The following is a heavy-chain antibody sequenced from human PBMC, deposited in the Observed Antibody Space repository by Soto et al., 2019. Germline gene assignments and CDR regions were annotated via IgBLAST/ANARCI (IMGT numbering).Heavy chain of an antibody. CDR1: GGSISSYY. D-gene: IGHD3-16*01. V-gene: IGHV4-59*08. CDR3: ARSRRSFSEAGYDYSS. J-gene: IGHJ5*02. CDR2: IYYSGST. Sequence: SETLSLTCTVSGGSISSYYWSWIRQPPGKGLEWIGYIYYSGSTNYNPSLKSRVTISVDTSKNQFSLKLSSVTAADTAVYYCARSRRSFSEAGYDYSSWGQGTLVTVSS.